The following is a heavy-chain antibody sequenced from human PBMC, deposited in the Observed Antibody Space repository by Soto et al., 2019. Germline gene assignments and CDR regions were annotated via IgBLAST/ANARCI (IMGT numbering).Heavy chain of an antibody. CDR3: ANRITVFGLLIPPFDP. CDR1: GGSVNGYY. CDR2: INHTGGT. J-gene: IGHJ5*02. V-gene: IGHV4-34*01. Sequence: SQTLSLTCAVYGGSVNGYYWNWILQPTGKGLEWIGEINHTGGTHYNPSLESRVTMSVDTSKNQFSLRLSSVSAADTAIYYCANRITVFGLLIPPFDPWGQGTQVTVSS. D-gene: IGHD3-3*01.